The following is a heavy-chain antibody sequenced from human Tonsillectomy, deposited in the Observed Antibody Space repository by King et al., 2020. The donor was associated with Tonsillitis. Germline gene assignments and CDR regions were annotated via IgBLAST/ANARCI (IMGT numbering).Heavy chain of an antibody. CDR3: VREMLTGSCADY. V-gene: IGHV3-23*04. J-gene: IGHJ4*02. D-gene: IGHD2-15*01. CDR2: LSGSGYKT. Sequence: VQLVESGGGLVQPGGPLRLSCASSGFTFRSYALSWVRQSPGTGLQWFSALSGSGYKTNYIDSLKGRFTISRDNSKNTVALQMNSLRAEDTGVYYCVREMLTGSCADYWGQGTLVTVSS. CDR1: GFTFRSYA.